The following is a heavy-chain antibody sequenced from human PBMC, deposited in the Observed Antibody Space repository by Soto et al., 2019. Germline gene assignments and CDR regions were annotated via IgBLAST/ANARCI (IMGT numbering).Heavy chain of an antibody. CDR2: ISWDGGST. CDR3: AKDYYYDSSPYFDY. J-gene: IGHJ4*02. Sequence: GSLRLSCAASGFTFDDYTMHWVRQAPGKGLEWVSLISWDGGSTYYADSVKGRFTISRDNSKNSLYLQMNSLRTEDTALYYCAKDYYYDSSPYFDYWGQGTLVTVSS. V-gene: IGHV3-43*01. CDR1: GFTFDDYT. D-gene: IGHD3-22*01.